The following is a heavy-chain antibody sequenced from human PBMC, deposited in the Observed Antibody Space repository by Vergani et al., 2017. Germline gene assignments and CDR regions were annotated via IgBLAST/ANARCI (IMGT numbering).Heavy chain of an antibody. CDR1: GFTFSSYA. CDR2: ISGSGGST. CDR3: ARDLTAVAGYFDY. J-gene: IGHJ4*02. V-gene: IGHV3-23*04. Sequence: EMQLVESGGGLVQPGGSLRLSCAASGFTFSSYAMSWVRQAPGKGLEWVSAISGSGGSTYYADSVKGRFTISRDNAKNSLYLQMNSLRAEDTAVYYCARDLTAVAGYFDYWGQGTLVTVSS. D-gene: IGHD6-19*01.